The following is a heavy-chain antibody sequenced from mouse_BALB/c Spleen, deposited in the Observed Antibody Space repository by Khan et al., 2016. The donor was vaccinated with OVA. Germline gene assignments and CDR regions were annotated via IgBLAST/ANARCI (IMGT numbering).Heavy chain of an antibody. CDR3: ARAGYSPWFAY. Sequence: EVELVESGAELVRPGALVKLSCKASGFNIKDYYIHWVKQRPEQGSEWIGWIDPENGNTIYDPKFQGKANITADTSSNTAYLHFSSLTSEDTTVYYCARAGYSPWFAYWGQGTLVTVSA. CDR2: IDPENGNT. CDR1: GFNIKDYY. V-gene: IGHV14-1*02. J-gene: IGHJ3*01. D-gene: IGHD2-3*01.